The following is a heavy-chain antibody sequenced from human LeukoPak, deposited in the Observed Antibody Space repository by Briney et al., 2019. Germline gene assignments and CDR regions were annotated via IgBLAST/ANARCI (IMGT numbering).Heavy chain of an antibody. CDR1: GFTFSNYW. J-gene: IGHJ4*02. V-gene: IGHV3-74*01. CDR2: INSDGINT. CDR3: ATSTWFGSRFEY. Sequence: GGSLRLSCAASGFTFSNYWMHWVRQAPGKGLVWVSRINSDGINTSYADSVKGRFTISRDNAKNSLYLQMNSLRAEDTAVYYCATSTWFGSRFEYWGQGTLVTVS. D-gene: IGHD3-10*01.